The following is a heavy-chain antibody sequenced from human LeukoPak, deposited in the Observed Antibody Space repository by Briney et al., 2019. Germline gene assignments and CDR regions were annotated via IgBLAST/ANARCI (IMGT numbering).Heavy chain of an antibody. J-gene: IGHJ6*02. CDR2: IIPTFGTA. D-gene: IGHD2-2*01. CDR1: GGTFSSYA. CDR3: AREVVPAAMPDTAMANLDYYGMDV. Sequence: SVKVSCKASGGTFSSYAISWVRQAPGQGLEWMGGIIPTFGTANYAQKFQGRVTITADESTSTAYMELSSLRSEDTAVYYCAREVVPAAMPDTAMANLDYYGMDVWGQGTTVTVSS. V-gene: IGHV1-69*13.